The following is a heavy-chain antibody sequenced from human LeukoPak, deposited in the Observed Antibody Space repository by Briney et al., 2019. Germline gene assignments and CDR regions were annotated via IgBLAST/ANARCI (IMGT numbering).Heavy chain of an antibody. D-gene: IGHD5-12*01. CDR2: IYYSGST. V-gene: IGHV4-39*01. CDR3: ARRYYSGYDYDY. CDR1: GGSISSSSYY. Sequence: SETLSLTCTVSGGSISSSSYYWGWIRQPPGKGLEWIGSIYYSGSTYYNPSLKSRVTISVDTSKNQFSLKLSSVTAADTAVYYCARRYYSGYDYDYWGQGTLVTVSS. J-gene: IGHJ4*02.